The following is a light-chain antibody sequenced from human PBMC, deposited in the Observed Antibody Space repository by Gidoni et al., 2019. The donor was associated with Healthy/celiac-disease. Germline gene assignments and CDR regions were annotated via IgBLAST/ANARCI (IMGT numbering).Light chain of an antibody. J-gene: IGKJ4*02. CDR2: DAS. Sequence: IQPTQSPSSLSASVGDRVTITCQASQVISNYLNWYQQKPGKAPKLLIYDASNLETGVPSRFSGSGSGTDFTFTISSLQPEDIATYYCQQCDNPPLTFGGGTKVEIK. CDR3: QQCDNPPLT. V-gene: IGKV1-33*01. CDR1: QVISNY.